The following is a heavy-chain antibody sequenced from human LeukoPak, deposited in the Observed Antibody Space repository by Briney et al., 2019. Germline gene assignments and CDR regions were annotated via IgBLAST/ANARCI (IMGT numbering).Heavy chain of an antibody. Sequence: SETLSLTCAVYGGSFSGYYWSWIRQPPGKGLEWIGEINHSGSTNYNPSLKSRVTIPVDTSKNQFSLKLSSVTAADTAVYYCARMNGAYYDYVWGSYRDNWFDPWGQGTLVTVSS. D-gene: IGHD3-16*02. CDR2: INHSGST. CDR1: GGSFSGYY. CDR3: ARMNGAYYDYVWGSYRDNWFDP. J-gene: IGHJ5*02. V-gene: IGHV4-34*01.